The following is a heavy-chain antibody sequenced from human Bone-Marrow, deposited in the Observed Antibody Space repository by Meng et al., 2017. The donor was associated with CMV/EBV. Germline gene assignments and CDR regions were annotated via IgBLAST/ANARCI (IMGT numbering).Heavy chain of an antibody. CDR2: ISYDGSNK. V-gene: IGHV3-30*04. Sequence: GESLKISCAASGFTFSNFAMHWVRQAPGKGLEWVTVISYDGSNKYYADSVKGRFTISRDNSKNTLYLQMNSLRAEDTAVYYCARPNVMGTVLVIAYFDYWGQRTLVTVSS. D-gene: IGHD2-21*01. CDR1: GFTFSNFA. CDR3: ARPNVMGTVLVIAYFDY. J-gene: IGHJ4*02.